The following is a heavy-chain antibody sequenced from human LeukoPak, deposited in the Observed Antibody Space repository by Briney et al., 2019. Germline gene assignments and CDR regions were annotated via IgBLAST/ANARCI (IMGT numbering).Heavy chain of an antibody. J-gene: IGHJ3*02. D-gene: IGHD3-10*01. Sequence: GGSLRLSCAASGFTFSSYGMHWVRQAPGKGLEWVAVIWNDGSKKYYADSVKGRFTVSRDDSKNTLDLQMNSLRAEDTAVYYCARASYGSGTNYKGDAFDIWGQGTLVTVSS. CDR2: IWNDGSKK. CDR3: ARASYGSGTNYKGDAFDI. CDR1: GFTFSSYG. V-gene: IGHV3-33*01.